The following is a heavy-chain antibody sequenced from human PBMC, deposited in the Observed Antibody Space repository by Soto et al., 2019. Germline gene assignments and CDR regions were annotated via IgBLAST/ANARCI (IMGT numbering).Heavy chain of an antibody. CDR2: VYYTGDT. CDR3: ARQEIDYLPALVDV. D-gene: IGHD4-17*01. V-gene: IGHV4-59*08. CDR1: SGPDRSHN. Sequence: QVQLQQSGPRLVKPSETLSLTCTVSSGPDRSHNWGWIRQPPGRGLEWLGYVYYTGDTGYNPSLRSRVSISADTSTIDISLNLSSVTAADTAAYYCARQEIDYLPALVDVWGQGTTVSVSS. J-gene: IGHJ6*02.